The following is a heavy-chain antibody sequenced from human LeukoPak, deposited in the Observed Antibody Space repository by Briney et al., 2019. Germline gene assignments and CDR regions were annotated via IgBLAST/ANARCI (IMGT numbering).Heavy chain of an antibody. V-gene: IGHV3-33*08. Sequence: GRSLRLSCAASGFTFSSYGMHWVRQAPGKGLEWVAFIYYDGSIEYYVDPVKGRFTISRDNSKNTLFLQLNNLRAEDTAVYYCARDGSTNYQNWFDPWGQGTLVTVSS. CDR2: IYYDGSIE. D-gene: IGHD2-8*01. CDR3: ARDGSTNYQNWFDP. J-gene: IGHJ5*02. CDR1: GFTFSSYG.